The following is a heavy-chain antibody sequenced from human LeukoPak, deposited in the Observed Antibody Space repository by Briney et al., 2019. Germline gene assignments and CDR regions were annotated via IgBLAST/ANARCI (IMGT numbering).Heavy chain of an antibody. CDR3: AREGVTIFGMVRTQTTKSPHRFDP. V-gene: IGHV1-46*01. Sequence: RAPVKVSCKASGYTFTSYHMHWVRQAPGQGLEWMGIINPSGGSTNYAQNFQGRVTMTRDMSTSTVYMELSSLRSEDTAVYYCAREGVTIFGMVRTQTTKSPHRFDPWGQGTLVTVSS. D-gene: IGHD3-3*01. CDR2: INPSGGST. J-gene: IGHJ5*02. CDR1: GYTFTSYH.